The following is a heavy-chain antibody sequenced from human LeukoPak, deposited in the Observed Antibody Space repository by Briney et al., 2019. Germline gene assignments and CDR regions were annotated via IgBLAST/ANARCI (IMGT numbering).Heavy chain of an antibody. CDR3: ARPSFVTGSYYPL. D-gene: IGHD1-26*01. Sequence: PGGSLRLSCVASGFTLSSYWMGWVRQAPGKGLERVANIQQDGSEIFYVDSVRGRFTISRDNAKNSLYLQMNTLRAEDTAVSYCARPSFVTGSYYPLWGQGTLVAVSS. CDR1: GFTLSSYW. J-gene: IGHJ4*02. CDR2: IQQDGSEI. V-gene: IGHV3-7*01.